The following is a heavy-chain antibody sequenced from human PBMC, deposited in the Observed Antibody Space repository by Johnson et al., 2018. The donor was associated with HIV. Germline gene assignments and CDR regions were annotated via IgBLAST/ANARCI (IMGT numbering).Heavy chain of an antibody. J-gene: IGHJ3*01. V-gene: IGHV3-30*02. D-gene: IGHD3-10*01. CDR3: AKDIYSVSKIRGLIAPALENHGMDV. Sequence: VQLVESGGGVVQPGGSLRLSCAASGFTFSSYGMHWVRQAPGKGLAWVAFIPYNGRNTFYADSVKGRFNISRDNSKHTLFLHMSDLRPEDTAVYYCAKDIYSVSKIRGLIAPALENHGMDVWGQGTMVTVS. CDR2: IPYNGRNT. CDR1: GFTFSSYG.